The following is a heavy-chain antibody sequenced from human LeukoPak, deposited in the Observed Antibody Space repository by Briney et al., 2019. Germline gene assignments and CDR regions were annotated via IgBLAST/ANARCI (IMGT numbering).Heavy chain of an antibody. CDR2: IWYDGNKK. D-gene: IGHD3-22*01. Sequence: GGSLRLSCAASGFTFSSYGMHWVRQAPGKGLEWVALIWYDGNKKYYSESVKGRFTISRDNPKNTLYLQMNSLRAEDTAVYYCAREFNYYDSSGYYNAQVPMDYWGQETLVTVSS. V-gene: IGHV3-33*01. J-gene: IGHJ4*02. CDR1: GFTFSSYG. CDR3: AREFNYYDSSGYYNAQVPMDY.